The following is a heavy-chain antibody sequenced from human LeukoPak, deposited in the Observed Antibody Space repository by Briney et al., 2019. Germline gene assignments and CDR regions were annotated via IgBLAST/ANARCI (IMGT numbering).Heavy chain of an antibody. D-gene: IGHD2-15*01. CDR2: IHYSGNT. V-gene: IGHV4-39*07. CDR1: GGSIRSSSYF. J-gene: IGHJ3*01. Sequence: PSETLSLTCTVSGGSIRSSSYFWGWIRQPPGKGPEWIGSIHYSGNTYYNPSLKSRVTISVDTSKNQFSLKLNSVTAADTAVYYCASRAVVMDAFDVWGQGTMVTVSS. CDR3: ASRAVVMDAFDV.